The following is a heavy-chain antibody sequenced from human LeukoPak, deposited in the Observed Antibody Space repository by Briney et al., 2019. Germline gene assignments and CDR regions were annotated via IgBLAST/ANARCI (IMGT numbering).Heavy chain of an antibody. Sequence: GGSLRLSCAASGFTFSSYSMNWVRQAPGKGLEWVSSIGSSSSYIYYADSVKGRFTISRDNAKNSLYLQMNSLRAEDTAVYYCARAIRRGPFDYWGQGTLVTVSS. CDR3: ARAIRRGPFDY. D-gene: IGHD3-3*02. CDR1: GFTFSSYS. V-gene: IGHV3-21*01. CDR2: IGSSSSYI. J-gene: IGHJ4*02.